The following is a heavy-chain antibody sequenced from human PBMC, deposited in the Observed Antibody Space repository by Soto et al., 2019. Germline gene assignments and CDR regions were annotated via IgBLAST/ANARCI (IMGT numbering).Heavy chain of an antibody. J-gene: IGHJ4*02. CDR1: GFPFTTYG. V-gene: IGHV3-30*03. CDR2: ISYDGSNK. CDR3: VGGQYYFDY. D-gene: IGHD3-10*01. Sequence: QVQLVESGGGMVQPGRSLRLSCAASGFPFTTYGMHWVREGPGKGLEWVAVISYDGSNKFYADSVKGRFTISRDNSKNTLYLQMSSLRPDDTALYYCVGGQYYFDYRGQGTLVIVSS.